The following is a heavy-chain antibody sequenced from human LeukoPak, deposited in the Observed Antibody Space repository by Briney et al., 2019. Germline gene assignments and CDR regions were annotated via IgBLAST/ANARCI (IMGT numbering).Heavy chain of an antibody. CDR3: AKVFRKDGDFHLFDY. J-gene: IGHJ4*02. CDR2: ISGSRT. D-gene: IGHD4-17*01. Sequence: GGSLRLSCAASGFTFSSYAMSWVRQAPGKGLEWVSAISGSRTYYADSVKGRFTISRDNSKNTLSLQMNSLRAEDTAVYYCAKVFRKDGDFHLFDYWGQGTLVTVSS. CDR1: GFTFSSYA. V-gene: IGHV3-23*01.